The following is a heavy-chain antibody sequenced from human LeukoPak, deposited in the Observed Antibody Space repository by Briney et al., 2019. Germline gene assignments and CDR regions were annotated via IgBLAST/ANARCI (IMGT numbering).Heavy chain of an antibody. J-gene: IGHJ4*02. Sequence: SETLSLTCTVSGGSISSYYWSWIRQPAGKELEWIGRIYTSGSTNYNPSLKSRVTMPVDTSKNQFSLKLSSVTAADTAVYYCARDPRYSSGWYYFDYWGQGTLVTVSS. CDR1: GGSISSYY. CDR3: ARDPRYSSGWYYFDY. D-gene: IGHD6-19*01. V-gene: IGHV4-4*07. CDR2: IYTSGST.